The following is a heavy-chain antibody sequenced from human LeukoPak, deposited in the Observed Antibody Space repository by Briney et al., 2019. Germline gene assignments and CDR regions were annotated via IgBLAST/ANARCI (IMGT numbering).Heavy chain of an antibody. CDR1: GYSFTSYW. J-gene: IGHJ5*02. V-gene: IGHV5-51*01. D-gene: IGHD3-3*01. CDR2: IYSGDSDT. CDR3: ARHTYDFWSGYYRHNWFDP. Sequence: PGESLKISCKGSGYSFTSYWIGWVRQMPGKGLEWMGMIYSGDSDTRYSPPFQGQVTISADKSISTAYLQWSSLKASDTAMYYCARHTYDFWSGYYRHNWFDPWGQGTLVTVSS.